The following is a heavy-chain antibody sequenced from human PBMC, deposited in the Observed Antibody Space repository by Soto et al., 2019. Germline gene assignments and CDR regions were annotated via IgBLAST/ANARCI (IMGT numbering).Heavy chain of an antibody. D-gene: IGHD6-13*01. CDR2: IWYDGSNK. CDR1: GFTFSSYG. J-gene: IGHJ6*02. V-gene: IGHV3-33*01. Sequence: GGSLRLSCAASGFTFSSYGMHWVRQAPGKGLEWVAVIWYDGSNKYYADSVKGRFTISRDNSKNTLYLQMNSLRAEDTAVYYCARDKSSWPYYYYGMDVWGQGTTVTVSS. CDR3: ARDKSSWPYYYYGMDV.